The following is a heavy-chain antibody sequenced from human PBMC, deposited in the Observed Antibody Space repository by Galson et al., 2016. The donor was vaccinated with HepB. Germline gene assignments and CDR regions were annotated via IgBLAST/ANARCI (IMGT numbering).Heavy chain of an antibody. CDR2: ISAYNGDT. Sequence: SVKVSCKASGYTFTSYGISWVRQAPGQGLEWMGWISAYNGDTNYAQKFQGRVTLTTDTSTTTVYMELRSLGSDDTAVYYCARRHEYCPPVGCSVDYWGQGTLVSVAS. J-gene: IGHJ4*02. V-gene: IGHV1-18*01. D-gene: IGHD2/OR15-2a*01. CDR1: GYTFTSYG. CDR3: ARRHEYCPPVGCSVDY.